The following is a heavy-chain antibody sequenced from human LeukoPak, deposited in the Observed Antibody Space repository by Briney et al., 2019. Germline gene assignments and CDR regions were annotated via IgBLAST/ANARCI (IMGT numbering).Heavy chain of an antibody. V-gene: IGHV3-7*01. J-gene: IGHJ5*02. Sequence: GGSLRLSCAASGFISSNYWMSWVRQAPGKGLEWVANIKQDGSEKHYGDSVKGRFTISRDNAKNSLYLQMNSLRAEDTAVYYCARVTYYYDSSGYLGWFDPWGQGTLVTVSS. CDR1: GFISSNYW. D-gene: IGHD3-22*01. CDR3: ARVTYYYDSSGYLGWFDP. CDR2: IKQDGSEK.